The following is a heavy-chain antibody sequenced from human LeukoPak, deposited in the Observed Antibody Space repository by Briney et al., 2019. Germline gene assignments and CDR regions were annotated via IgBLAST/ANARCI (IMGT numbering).Heavy chain of an antibody. CDR1: GASISSSSYY. CDR3: ARDHQNDYGLY. CDR2: IYYSGST. V-gene: IGHV4-39*07. Sequence: PSETLSLTCTVSGASISSSSYYWGWIRQPPGKGLEWIGSIYYSGSTHYNPSLKSRITISIDTSKNQFSLKLSSVTAADTAVYYCARDHQNDYGLYWGQGTLVTVSS. J-gene: IGHJ4*02. D-gene: IGHD4-17*01.